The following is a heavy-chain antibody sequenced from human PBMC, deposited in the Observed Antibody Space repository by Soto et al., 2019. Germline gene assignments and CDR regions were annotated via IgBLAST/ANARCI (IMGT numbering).Heavy chain of an antibody. CDR2: ISYDGSNK. CDR3: ANERSYYDSSGYYGAYYDMDV. Sequence: QTGGSLRLSCAVSGFTFSTNGMHWVRQAPGKGLEWVAVISYDGSNKYYADSVKGRFTISRDNSKNTLYLQMNSLRAEDTAVYYCANERSYYDSSGYYGAYYDMDVWGQGTTVTVSS. V-gene: IGHV3-30*18. CDR1: GFTFSTNG. D-gene: IGHD3-22*01. J-gene: IGHJ6*02.